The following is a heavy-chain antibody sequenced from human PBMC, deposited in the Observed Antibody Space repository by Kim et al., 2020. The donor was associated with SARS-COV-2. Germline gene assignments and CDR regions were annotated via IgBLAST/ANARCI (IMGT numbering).Heavy chain of an antibody. Sequence: SADYVKGRLTISRDNSKNTLYLQMNSLSAEDTAVYYCAKVMTTVTDAFDIWGQGTMVTVSS. CDR3: AKVMTTVTDAFDI. D-gene: IGHD4-17*01. J-gene: IGHJ3*02. V-gene: IGHV3-33*06.